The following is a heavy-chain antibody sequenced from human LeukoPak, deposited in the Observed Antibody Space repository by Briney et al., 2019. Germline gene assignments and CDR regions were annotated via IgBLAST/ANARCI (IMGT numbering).Heavy chain of an antibody. CDR1: GGSFSGYY. D-gene: IGHD3-10*01. Sequence: SETLSLTCVVYGGSFSGYYWSWIRQPPGKGLEWIGEINHSGSTNYNPSLKSRVTISVDTSKNQFSLKLSSVTAADTAVYYCARGSSGIFDYWGQGTLVTVSS. CDR2: INHSGST. CDR3: ARGSSGIFDY. V-gene: IGHV4-34*01. J-gene: IGHJ4*02.